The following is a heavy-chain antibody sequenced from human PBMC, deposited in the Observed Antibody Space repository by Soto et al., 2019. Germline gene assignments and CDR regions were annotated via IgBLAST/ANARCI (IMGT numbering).Heavy chain of an antibody. CDR1: GYTFTSHG. CDR3: ARTHGHPAYFEGFDF. V-gene: IGHV1-18*04. Sequence: VASVKVSCKTSGYTFTSHGISWVRWAPGRGLEWMGWISAYNGDTKYAQRVQDRVSMTTDTSTATAYIELRSLRFDDTAIYFCARTHGHPAYFEGFDFWGQGPPIAVSS. J-gene: IGHJ4*02. D-gene: IGHD2-21*01. CDR2: ISAYNGDT.